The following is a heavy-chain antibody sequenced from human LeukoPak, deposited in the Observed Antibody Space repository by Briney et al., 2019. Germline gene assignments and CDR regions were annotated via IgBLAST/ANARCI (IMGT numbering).Heavy chain of an antibody. V-gene: IGHV3-7*03. J-gene: IGHJ5*02. CDR1: GFGFSDFW. Sequence: GGSLRLSCAASGFGFSDFWMSWVRQAPGKGLEWVANIKEDGSEKNYVDSVKGRFTISGDNAKNSLYLQMNSLRAEDTAVYYCARDAKWFDPWGQETLVTVSS. CDR3: ARDAKWFDP. CDR2: IKEDGSEK.